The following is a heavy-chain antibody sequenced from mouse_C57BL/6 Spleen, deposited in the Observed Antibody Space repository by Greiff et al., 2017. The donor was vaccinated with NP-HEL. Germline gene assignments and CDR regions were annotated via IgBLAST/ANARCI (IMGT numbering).Heavy chain of an antibody. CDR1: GYTFTSYW. J-gene: IGHJ4*01. D-gene: IGHD1-1*01. Sequence: QVQLQQPGAELVKPGASVKLSCKASGYTFTSYWMQWVKQRPGQGLEWIGEIDPSDSYTNYNQKFKGKATLTVDTSSSTAYMQLSSLTSEDSAVYYCARRGYYYGSSYDMDYWGQGTSVTVSS. CDR2: IDPSDSYT. V-gene: IGHV1-50*01. CDR3: ARRGYYYGSSYDMDY.